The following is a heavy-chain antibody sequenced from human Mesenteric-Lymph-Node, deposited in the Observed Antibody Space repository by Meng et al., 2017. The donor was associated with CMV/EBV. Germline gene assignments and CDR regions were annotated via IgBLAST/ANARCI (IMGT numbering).Heavy chain of an antibody. CDR3: ARVKGRTGYFDS. CDR2: IYYSGST. D-gene: IGHD3-10*01. Sequence: CTFSGDSVSGGGSYWSWVRQPPGEGLEWIGHIYYSGSTDNTPSLTSRVTILVDTSKNQFSLNLNSVTAADTAVYYCARVKGRTGYFDSWGQGTLVTVSS. CDR1: GDSVSGGGSY. V-gene: IGHV4-61*08. J-gene: IGHJ4*02.